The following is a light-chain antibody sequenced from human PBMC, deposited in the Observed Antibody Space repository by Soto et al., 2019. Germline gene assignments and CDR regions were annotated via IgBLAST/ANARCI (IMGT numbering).Light chain of an antibody. CDR3: QQCYSTPWT. Sequence: DIVMTQSPDSLAVPLGERATINCKSSQSVLYSSNNKNYLAWYQQKPGQPPKLLIYWASTRESGVPDRFSGSGSGTDFTLTISSLQAEDVALFYCQQCYSTPWTFGQGTKVEIK. CDR2: WAS. V-gene: IGKV4-1*01. CDR1: QSVLYSSNNKNY. J-gene: IGKJ1*01.